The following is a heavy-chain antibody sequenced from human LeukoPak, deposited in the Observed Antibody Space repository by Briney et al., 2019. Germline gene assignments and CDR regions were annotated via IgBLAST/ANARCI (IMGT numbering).Heavy chain of an antibody. V-gene: IGHV3-23*01. Sequence: GGSLRLSCPASGFTFTNFAMSWVRQAPGKGLEWVSGILASGGTTYYADSVKGRFTSSRDNSKNTLYLQMSSLRSEDTAIYYCAKNYYDYTGPYSWVFDYWGQGTLVTVSS. CDR3: AKNYYDYTGPYSWVFDY. J-gene: IGHJ4*02. CDR1: GFTFTNFA. CDR2: ILASGGTT. D-gene: IGHD3-22*01.